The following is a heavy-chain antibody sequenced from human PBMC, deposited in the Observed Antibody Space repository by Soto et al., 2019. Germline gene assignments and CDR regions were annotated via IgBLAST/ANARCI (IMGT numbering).Heavy chain of an antibody. Sequence: QVQLVQSGAEVRKPGSSVKVSCKASGGTFSSYTISWVRQAPGQGLEWMGGIIPILGIANYAQKFQGRVTITADKSTSTAYMELSSLRSEDTAVYYCARLLVGYTYGPGGNYGMDVWGQGTTVTVSS. D-gene: IGHD5-18*01. CDR3: ARLLVGYTYGPGGNYGMDV. CDR1: GGTFSSYT. J-gene: IGHJ6*02. CDR2: IIPILGIA. V-gene: IGHV1-69*02.